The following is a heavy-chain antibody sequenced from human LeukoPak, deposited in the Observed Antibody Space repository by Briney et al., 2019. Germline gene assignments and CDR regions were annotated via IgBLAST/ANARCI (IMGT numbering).Heavy chain of an antibody. V-gene: IGHV3-23*01. D-gene: IGHD4-17*01. J-gene: IGHJ4*02. Sequence: GGSLRLSCAASGFTFSSYAMSWVRQAPGKGLEWVSAISGSGGSTYYADSVKGQFTISRDNSKNTLYLQMNSLRAEDTAVYYCAKDNGDYDWSDYWGQGTLVTVSS. CDR2: ISGSGGST. CDR1: GFTFSSYA. CDR3: AKDNGDYDWSDY.